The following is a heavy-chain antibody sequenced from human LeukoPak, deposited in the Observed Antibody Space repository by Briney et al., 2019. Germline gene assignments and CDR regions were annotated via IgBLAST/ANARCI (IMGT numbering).Heavy chain of an antibody. CDR2: ISNDGSKT. V-gene: IGHV3-33*06. Sequence: SRRLSCAASGFTFSLYGMHWVRQAPGKGLEWVALISNDGSKTYYADSVKGRFTISRDNSKNTVYLQVSSLRADDTAVYYCAKDSRGANFGDFDYWGQGTLVTVSS. CDR3: AKDSRGANFGDFDY. J-gene: IGHJ4*02. CDR1: GFTFSLYG. D-gene: IGHD3-10*01.